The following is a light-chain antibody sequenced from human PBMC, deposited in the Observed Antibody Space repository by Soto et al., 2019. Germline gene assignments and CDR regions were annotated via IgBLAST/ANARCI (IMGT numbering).Light chain of an antibody. CDR2: DAS. J-gene: IGKJ5*01. V-gene: IGKV1-5*01. Sequence: DFQMTQSPSTLSASVGDRVTITCRASHDIDSWLAWYQQKPGKAPKLLIYDASILASGVPSSFCGSGSATEFTLTISRLQPDDFATYYCQQYKSYSSITFGQVTPLDI. CDR1: HDIDSW. CDR3: QQYKSYSSIT.